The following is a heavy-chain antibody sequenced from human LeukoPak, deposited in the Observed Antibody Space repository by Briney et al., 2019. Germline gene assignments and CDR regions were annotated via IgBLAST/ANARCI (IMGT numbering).Heavy chain of an antibody. Sequence: SETLSLTCSVSGASISNYYWSWIRQPAGKGLEWIGRIHATGNTNYNPSLKSRVTISVDTSKNQFSLKLSSVTAADTAVYYCARGYSYGYSEDYRGQGTLVTVSS. J-gene: IGHJ4*02. CDR1: GASISNYY. CDR2: IHATGNT. D-gene: IGHD5-18*01. V-gene: IGHV4-4*07. CDR3: ARGYSYGYSEDY.